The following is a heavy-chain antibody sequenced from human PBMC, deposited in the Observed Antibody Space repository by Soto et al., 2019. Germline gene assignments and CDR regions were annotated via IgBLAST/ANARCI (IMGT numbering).Heavy chain of an antibody. Sequence: GGSLRLSCAASGFTLSVYVMDWVRQAPGKGLEYVSGISSNGSDTYYANSVQGRFTISRDNAKNSLYLQMNSLRAEDTAVYYSARDGATTVTTDAAFDIWGQGTMVTVS. CDR2: ISSNGSDT. CDR1: GFTLSVYV. V-gene: IGHV3-64*01. D-gene: IGHD4-17*01. CDR3: ARDGATTVTTDAAFDI. J-gene: IGHJ3*02.